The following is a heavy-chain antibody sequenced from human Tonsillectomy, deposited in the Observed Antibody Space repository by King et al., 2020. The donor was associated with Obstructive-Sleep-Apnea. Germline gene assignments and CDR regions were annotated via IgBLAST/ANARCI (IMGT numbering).Heavy chain of an antibody. D-gene: IGHD5-18*01. J-gene: IGHJ4*02. CDR2: ISSSSSYI. CDR3: AGPRGYSYGSDY. Sequence: VQLVESGGGLVKPGGSLRLSCAASGFTFSSYSMNWVRQAPGKGLEWVSSISSSSSYIYYADSVKGRFTISRDNAKNSLYLQMNSLRAEDTAVYYCAGPRGYSYGSDYWGQGTLVTVSS. V-gene: IGHV3-21*01. CDR1: GFTFSSYS.